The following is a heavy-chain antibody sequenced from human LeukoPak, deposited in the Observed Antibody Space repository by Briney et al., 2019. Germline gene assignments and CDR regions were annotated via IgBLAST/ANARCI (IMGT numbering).Heavy chain of an antibody. CDR3: ARGPLPPYFDY. CDR1: GGSISSSSYY. CDR2: IYYSGST. J-gene: IGHJ4*02. Sequence: SETLSLTCTVSGGSISSSSYYWGWIRQPPGKGLEWIGSIYYSGSTYYNPSLKSRVTISVDTSKNQFSLKPSSVTAADTAVYYCARGPLPPYFDYWGQGTLVTVSS. D-gene: IGHD1-14*01. V-gene: IGHV4-39*07.